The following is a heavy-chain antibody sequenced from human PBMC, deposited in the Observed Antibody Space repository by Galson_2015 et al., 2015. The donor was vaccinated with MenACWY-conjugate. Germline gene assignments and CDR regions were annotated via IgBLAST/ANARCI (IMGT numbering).Heavy chain of an antibody. D-gene: IGHD6-19*01. Sequence: SLRLSCAASGFTVSSNYMSWVRQSPGKGLEWVSIIYSGGNTYYADSVKGRFTISRDNSKNTVYLQMNTLGAEDTAVYYCARVSVAVASDAFDIWGQGTMVTVSS. V-gene: IGHV3-53*01. CDR1: GFTVSSNY. J-gene: IGHJ3*02. CDR3: ARVSVAVASDAFDI. CDR2: IYSGGNT.